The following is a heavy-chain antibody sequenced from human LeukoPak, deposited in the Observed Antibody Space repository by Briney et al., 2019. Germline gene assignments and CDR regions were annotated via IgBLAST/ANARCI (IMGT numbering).Heavy chain of an antibody. Sequence: GRSLRLSCATSGFSFTDYPMNWVRQAPGKGLEWISNIRTTAEGAKYAYYADSVKGRVTISRDDGKNTLYLHMNSLRDDDTAVYYCATDQRYAFDYWGQGILVTVSS. J-gene: IGHJ4*02. CDR2: IRTTAEGAKYA. D-gene: IGHD3-9*01. CDR3: ATDQRYAFDY. CDR1: GFSFTDYP. V-gene: IGHV3-48*02.